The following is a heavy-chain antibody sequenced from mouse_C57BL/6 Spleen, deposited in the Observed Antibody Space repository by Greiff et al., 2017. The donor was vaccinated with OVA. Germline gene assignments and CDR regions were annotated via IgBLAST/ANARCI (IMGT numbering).Heavy chain of an antibody. CDR3: GREVPLYAMDY. CDR1: GFTFSSYA. J-gene: IGHJ4*01. CDR2: ISDGGSYT. V-gene: IGHV5-4*01. D-gene: IGHD2-14*01. Sequence: EVKLVESGGGLVKPGGSLKLSCAASGFTFSSYAMSWVRQTPEKRLEWVATISDGGSYTYYPDNVKGRSTISRDNANNNLYLQMSHLKSEDAAMYYCGREVPLYAMDYWGQGTSVTVSS.